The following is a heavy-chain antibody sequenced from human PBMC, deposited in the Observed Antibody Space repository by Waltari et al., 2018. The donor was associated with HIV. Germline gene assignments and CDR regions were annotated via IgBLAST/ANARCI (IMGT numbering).Heavy chain of an antibody. CDR2: MLMDGNST. D-gene: IGHD2-2*01. CDR3: ARCSSASLKGIDY. Sequence: EVQLVESGGGLVQPGGSLRLSCAASGFTFSSYWMHWVRQAPVKGLVGDSLMLMDGNSTNDADAVKGRFTISRDNAKNTRYLQMNSLRSEDTAVYYCARCSSASLKGIDYWGQGTLVTVSS. V-gene: IGHV3-74*01. J-gene: IGHJ4*02. CDR1: GFTFSSYW.